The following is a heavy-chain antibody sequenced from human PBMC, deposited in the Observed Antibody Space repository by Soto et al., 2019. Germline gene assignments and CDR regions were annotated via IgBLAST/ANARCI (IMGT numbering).Heavy chain of an antibody. CDR2: IYHSGST. CDR1: GGSISISNW. J-gene: IGHJ4*02. D-gene: IGHD6-19*01. V-gene: IGHV4-4*02. Sequence: SETLSLTCAVSGGSISISNWWSWVRPPPGKGLEWIGEIYHSGSTNYNPSLKSRVTISVDKSKNQFSLKLSSVTAADTAVYYCARDTRIAVADGGFDYWGQGTLVTVSS. CDR3: ARDTRIAVADGGFDY.